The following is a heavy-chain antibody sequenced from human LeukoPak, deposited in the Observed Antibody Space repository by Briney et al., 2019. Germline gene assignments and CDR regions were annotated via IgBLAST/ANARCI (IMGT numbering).Heavy chain of an antibody. CDR1: GFTFSGSA. Sequence: GSLXLXCAASGFTFSGSAMHWVRQASGKGLEWVSYISSSSSTIYYADSVKGRFTISRDNSKNTLYLQMNSLRAEDTAVYFCAGGSGWVTDSWGQGTLVTVSA. D-gene: IGHD6-19*01. CDR3: AGGSGWVTDS. V-gene: IGHV3-48*01. J-gene: IGHJ4*02. CDR2: ISSSSSTI.